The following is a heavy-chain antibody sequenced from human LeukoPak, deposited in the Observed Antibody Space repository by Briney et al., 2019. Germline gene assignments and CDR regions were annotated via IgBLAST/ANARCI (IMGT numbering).Heavy chain of an antibody. J-gene: IGHJ4*02. D-gene: IGHD1-26*01. CDR2: ISYDGSNK. V-gene: IGHV3-30-3*01. CDR1: GFTFSSYA. Sequence: GGSLRLSCVASGFTFSSYAMHWVRQAPGKGLEWVAVISYDGSNKYYADSVKGRFTISRDNSKNTLYLQMNSLRAEDTAVYYCARERRAQYYLDYWGQGTPVTVSS. CDR3: ARERRAQYYLDY.